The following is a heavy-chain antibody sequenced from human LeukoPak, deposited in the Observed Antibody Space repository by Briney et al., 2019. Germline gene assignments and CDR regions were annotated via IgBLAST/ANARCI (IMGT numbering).Heavy chain of an antibody. J-gene: IGHJ4*02. Sequence: SGTLSLTCTVSGGSISSSSYYWGWIRQPPGKGLEWIGSIYYSGSTYYSPSLKSRVTISVDTSKNQFSLKLSSVTAADTAVYYCARDSGSILWWWQHQYWGQGTLVTVSS. D-gene: IGHD2-21*01. V-gene: IGHV4-39*07. CDR3: ARDSGSILWWWQHQY. CDR1: GGSISSSSYY. CDR2: IYYSGST.